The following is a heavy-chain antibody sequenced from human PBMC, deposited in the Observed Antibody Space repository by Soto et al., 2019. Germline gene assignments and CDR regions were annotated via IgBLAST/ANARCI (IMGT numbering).Heavy chain of an antibody. D-gene: IGHD3-22*01. CDR3: ARGTLGGYYYDSSGYNAFDI. V-gene: IGHV4-31*03. CDR2: IYYSGST. Sequence: PSETLSLTCTVSGGSIGSGGYYWSWIRQHPGKGLEWIGYIYYSGSTYYNPSLKSRVTISVDTSKNQFSLKLSSVTAADTAVYYCARGTLGGYYYDSSGYNAFDIWGQGTMVTVSS. CDR1: GGSIGSGGYY. J-gene: IGHJ3*02.